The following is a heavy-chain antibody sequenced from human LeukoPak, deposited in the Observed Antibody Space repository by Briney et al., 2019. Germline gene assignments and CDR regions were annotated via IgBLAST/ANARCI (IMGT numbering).Heavy chain of an antibody. CDR1: GFTFSSYS. D-gene: IGHD6-13*01. J-gene: IGHJ6*02. CDR3: ARDFTSTGYSSSWYSRDYYYYGMDV. V-gene: IGHV3-21*01. Sequence: GGSLRLSCAASGFTFSSYSMNWVRQAPGKGLEWVSSISSSSSYIYYADSVKGRFTISRDNAKNSLYLQMNSLGAEDTAVYYCARDFTSTGYSSSWYSRDYYYYGMDVWGQGTTVTVSS. CDR2: ISSSSSYI.